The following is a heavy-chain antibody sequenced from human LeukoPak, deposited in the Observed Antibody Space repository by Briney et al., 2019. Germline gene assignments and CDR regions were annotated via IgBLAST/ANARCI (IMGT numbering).Heavy chain of an antibody. CDR1: GFTFSSYG. CDR3: AKESSHRYFDY. D-gene: IGHD3-16*02. J-gene: IGHJ4*02. CDR2: ISYDGSNK. V-gene: IGHV3-30*18. Sequence: GRSLRLSCAASGFTFSSYGIHWVRQAPGKGLEWVAVISYDGSNKYYADSVKGRFTISRDNSKNTLYLQMNSLRPEDTAVYYCAKESSHRYFDYWGQGTLVTVSS.